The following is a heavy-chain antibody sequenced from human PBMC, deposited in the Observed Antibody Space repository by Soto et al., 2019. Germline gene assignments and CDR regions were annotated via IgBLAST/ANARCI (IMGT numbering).Heavy chain of an antibody. CDR3: AKLAYYHYAMDV. CDR2: ISPKSGDT. CDR1: GYTFTDYY. J-gene: IGHJ6*02. V-gene: IGHV1-2*02. Sequence: RASVKVSCKASGYTFTDYYLHWVRQAPGQGLQWMGWISPKSGDTKYAQNLQGRVTMTRDTSIGATYMELSSLTSDDTAVYYCAKLAYYHYAMDVWGQGTTVTVSS.